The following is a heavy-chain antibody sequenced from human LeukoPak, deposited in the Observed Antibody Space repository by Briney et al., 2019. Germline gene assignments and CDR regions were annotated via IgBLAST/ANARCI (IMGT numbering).Heavy chain of an antibody. D-gene: IGHD2-2*01. V-gene: IGHV3-48*01. J-gene: IGHJ3*02. CDR3: ASLGYCSSTSCHDAFDI. CDR1: GFTFSSYS. CDR2: ISSSSSTI. Sequence: GGSLRVSCADSGFTFSSYSMNWVRQAPGKGLERVSYISSSSSTIYYADSVKGRFTISRDNAKNSLYLQMNSLRAEDTAVYYCASLGYCSSTSCHDAFDIWGQGTMVTVSS.